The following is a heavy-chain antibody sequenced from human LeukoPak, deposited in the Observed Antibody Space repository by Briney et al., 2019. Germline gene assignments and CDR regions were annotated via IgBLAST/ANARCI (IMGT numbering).Heavy chain of an antibody. CDR3: ARDRSITIFGVVHDAFDI. J-gene: IGHJ3*02. CDR2: IYYSGST. V-gene: IGHV4-59*01. D-gene: IGHD3-3*01. Sequence: PSETLSLTCTVSGGSISSYYWSWIRQPPGKGLEWIGYIYYSGSTNYNPSLKSRVTISVDTSKNQFSLKLSSVTAAHTAVYYCARDRSITIFGVVHDAFDIWGQGTMVTVSS. CDR1: GGSISSYY.